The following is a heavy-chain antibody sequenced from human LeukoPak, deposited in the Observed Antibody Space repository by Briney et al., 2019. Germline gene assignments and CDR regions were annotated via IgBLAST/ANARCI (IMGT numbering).Heavy chain of an antibody. CDR2: FDPEDGET. D-gene: IGHD1-26*01. J-gene: IGHJ3*02. Sequence: ASVKVSCKASGYTLTELSMHWVRQAPGKGLEWMGGFDPEDGETIYAQKFQGRVTMTEDTSTDTAYMELSSLRSEDTAVYYCATDSGSMRDHAFDIWGQGTMVTVSS. CDR3: ATDSGSMRDHAFDI. V-gene: IGHV1-24*01. CDR1: GYTLTELS.